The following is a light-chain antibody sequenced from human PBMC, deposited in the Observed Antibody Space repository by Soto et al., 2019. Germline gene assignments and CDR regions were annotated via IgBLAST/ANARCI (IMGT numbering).Light chain of an antibody. CDR1: QSIRSN. CDR3: QQSYRSPPT. J-gene: IGKJ1*01. Sequence: IQMTQPQSSLSASVGDRVTITCGASQSIRSNLNWCQQKPGRVPKLLIYAASSLQSGVPSRFSGFGSGTDFTLTISSLQPEDFATYYCQQSYRSPPTFGQGTKVDIK. CDR2: AAS. V-gene: IGKV1-39*01.